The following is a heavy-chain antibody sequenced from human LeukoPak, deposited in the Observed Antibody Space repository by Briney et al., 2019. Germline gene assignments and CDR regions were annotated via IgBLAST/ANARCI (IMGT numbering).Heavy chain of an antibody. CDR2: INHSGST. V-gene: IGHV4-34*01. Sequence: PSETLPLTCAVYGGSFSGYYWSWIRQPPGKGLEWIGEINHSGSTNYNPSLKSRVTISVDTSKNQFSLKLSSVTAADTAVYYCARGGGIAAARFDPWGQGTLVTVSS. CDR3: ARGGGIAAARFDP. D-gene: IGHD6-13*01. CDR1: GGSFSGYY. J-gene: IGHJ5*02.